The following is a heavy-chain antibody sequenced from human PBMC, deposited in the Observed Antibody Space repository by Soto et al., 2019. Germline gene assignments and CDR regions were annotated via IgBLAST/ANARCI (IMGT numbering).Heavy chain of an antibody. J-gene: IGHJ4*02. CDR3: ARSIVVVTALDY. CDR1: GYTFTSYA. V-gene: IGHV1-3*05. CDR2: INAGNGNT. Sequence: QVQLVQSGAEEKKPGASVKVSCKASGYTFTSYAMHWVRQSPGQRLEWMGLINAGNGNTKYSQKFQVRVTITRDTSASTAYMELSRLRSEDTAVYYCARSIVVVTALDYWGQGTLVTVSS. D-gene: IGHD2-21*02.